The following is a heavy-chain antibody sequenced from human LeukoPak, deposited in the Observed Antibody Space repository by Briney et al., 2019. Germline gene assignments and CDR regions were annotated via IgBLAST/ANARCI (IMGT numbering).Heavy chain of an antibody. D-gene: IGHD3-10*01. V-gene: IGHV1-69*11. J-gene: IGHJ4*02. CDR1: GCTLSNYA. CDR3: AGGSFSRRAGITMVRGAITY. CDR2: IIHDLDTT. Sequence: SVKVSCKASGCTLSNYAINWVRQAPGQGLDWMGRIIHDLDTTNYAQKLQGRVTIITDESTSTAYMELGTLRSGDTAVYYCAGGSFSRRAGITMVRGAITYWGQGTLVTVSS.